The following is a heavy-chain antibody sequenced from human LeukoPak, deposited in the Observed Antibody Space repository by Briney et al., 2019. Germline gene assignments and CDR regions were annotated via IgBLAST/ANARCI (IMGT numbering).Heavy chain of an antibody. J-gene: IGHJ4*02. CDR3: ARGRQNYGDYPY. CDR2: LYYGVST. Sequence: GGSLRLSGVVSGFTVSGDYISWFRQAPGKGLEWVSVLYYGVSTFYKDSVKGRFTTSGDNFNNTVYLQMNSLRAEDTAVYYCARGRQNYGDYPYWGQGTLVTVSS. D-gene: IGHD4-17*01. V-gene: IGHV3-53*01. CDR1: GFTVSGDY.